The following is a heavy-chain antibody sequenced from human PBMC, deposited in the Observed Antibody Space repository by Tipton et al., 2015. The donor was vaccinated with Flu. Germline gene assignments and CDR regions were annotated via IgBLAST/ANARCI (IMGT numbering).Heavy chain of an antibody. CDR3: ARIWEPLRGEDYYGLDV. D-gene: IGHD1-26*01. V-gene: IGHV3-21*01. J-gene: IGHJ6*02. CDR2: ISSSSSYI. CDR1: GFTFSSYS. Sequence: GSLRLSCAASGFTFSSYSMNWVRQAPGKGLEWVSSISSSSSYIYYADSVKGRFTISRDNAKNSLYLQMNSLRAEDTAVYYCARIWEPLRGEDYYGLDVWGQGTKVTLS.